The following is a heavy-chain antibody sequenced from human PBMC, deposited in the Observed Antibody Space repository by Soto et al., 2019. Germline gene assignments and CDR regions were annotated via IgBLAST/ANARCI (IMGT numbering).Heavy chain of an antibody. Sequence: EVQLVESGGGSIQPGGSLRLSCAASGFTVSSNYMSWVRQAPGEGLEWVSVIYYGGKTYYADSLKSRFTISRDNSKNTMSLKMNSLRAEDTAVYYCARDSQRDSESKNSDAFDVWGQGTMVTVSS. J-gene: IGHJ3*01. V-gene: IGHV3-53*01. CDR2: IYYGGKT. CDR3: ARDSQRDSESKNSDAFDV. D-gene: IGHD3-10*01. CDR1: GFTVSSNY.